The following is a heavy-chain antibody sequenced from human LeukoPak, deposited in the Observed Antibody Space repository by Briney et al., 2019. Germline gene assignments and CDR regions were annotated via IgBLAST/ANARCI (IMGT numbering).Heavy chain of an antibody. D-gene: IGHD2-2*01. CDR2: INPNSGGT. J-gene: IGHJ6*03. CDR1: GYTFTGYY. CDR3: ARRTVVVPAAHYYYYYMDV. V-gene: IGHV1-2*02. Sequence: ASVKVSCKASGYTFTGYYMHWVRQAPGQGLEWMGWINPNSGGTNYAQKFQGRVTMARDTSISTAYMELSRLRSDDTAVYYCARRTVVVPAAHYYYYYMDVWGKGTTVTVSS.